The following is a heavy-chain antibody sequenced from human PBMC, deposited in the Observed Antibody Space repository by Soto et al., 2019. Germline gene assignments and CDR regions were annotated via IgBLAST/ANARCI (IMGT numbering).Heavy chain of an antibody. V-gene: IGHV2-5*01. Sequence: QITLKESGPTLVKPPQPLTLTCTFSGFSLSTSGVGVGWIRQPPGKALEWLALIYWNDDKRYSPSLKSRPTITKDNSKNQVVLTMTNMDPVDTATYYCAHSGFWSGYYPWDWFDPWGQGTLVTVSS. D-gene: IGHD3-3*01. CDR2: IYWNDDK. J-gene: IGHJ5*02. CDR1: GFSLSTSGVG. CDR3: AHSGFWSGYYPWDWFDP.